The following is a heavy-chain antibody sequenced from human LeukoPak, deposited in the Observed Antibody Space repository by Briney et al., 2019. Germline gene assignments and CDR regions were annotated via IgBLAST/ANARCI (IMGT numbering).Heavy chain of an antibody. J-gene: IGHJ5*02. V-gene: IGHV4-61*02. Sequence: SETLSLTCTVSGGSISSGSYYWSWIRQPAGKGLEWIGRIYTSGSTNYNPSLKSRVTMSVDTSKNQFSLKLSSVTAADTAVYYCARDRGGYCSSTSCPNWFDPWGQGTLVTVSS. CDR1: GGSISSGSYY. CDR2: IYTSGST. D-gene: IGHD2-2*01. CDR3: ARDRGGYCSSTSCPNWFDP.